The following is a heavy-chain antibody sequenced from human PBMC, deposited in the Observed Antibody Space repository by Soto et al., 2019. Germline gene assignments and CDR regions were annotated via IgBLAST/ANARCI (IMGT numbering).Heavy chain of an antibody. V-gene: IGHV1-18*01. J-gene: IGHJ4*02. CDR2: ISAYNGNT. D-gene: IGHD2-2*01. CDR1: GYTFTSYG. Sequence: AASVKVSCKASGYTFTSYGISWVRQAPGQGLEWMGWISAYNGNTNYAQKLQGRVTMTTDTSTSTAYMELRSLRSDDTAVYYCARAPDCSSTSCYDDPPYYWGQGTLVTVSS. CDR3: ARAPDCSSTSCYDDPPYY.